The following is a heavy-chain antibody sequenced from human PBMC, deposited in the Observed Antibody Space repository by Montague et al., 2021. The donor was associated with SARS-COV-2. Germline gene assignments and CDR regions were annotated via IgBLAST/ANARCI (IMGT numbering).Heavy chain of an antibody. J-gene: IGHJ6*02. V-gene: IGHV4-39*07. Sequence: SETLSLTCTVSGGSISSSSYYWGWIRQPPGEGLEWIGSIYYSGSTYYNPSLKSRVTISVDTSKNQFSLKLSSVTAADTAVYYCARDQGYNWNYYYYYGMDVWGQGTTVTVSS. CDR3: ARDQGYNWNYYYYYGMDV. CDR2: IYYSGST. CDR1: GGSISSSSYY. D-gene: IGHD1-20*01.